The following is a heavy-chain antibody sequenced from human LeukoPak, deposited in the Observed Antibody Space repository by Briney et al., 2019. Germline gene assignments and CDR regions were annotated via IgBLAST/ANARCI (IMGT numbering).Heavy chain of an antibody. D-gene: IGHD5-18*01. CDR3: VRQAGGYSYGYEDY. Sequence: SETLSLTCTVSGGSISSSSYYWGWIRQPPGKGLEWIGSIYYSGSTYYNPSLKSRVTISVDTSKNQFSLKLSSVTAADTAVYYCVRQAGGYSYGYEDYWGQGALVTVSS. J-gene: IGHJ4*02. CDR2: IYYSGST. V-gene: IGHV4-39*01. CDR1: GGSISSSSYY.